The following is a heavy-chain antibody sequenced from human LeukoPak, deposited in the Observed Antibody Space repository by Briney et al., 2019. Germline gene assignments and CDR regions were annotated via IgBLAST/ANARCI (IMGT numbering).Heavy chain of an antibody. V-gene: IGHV3-30-3*01. J-gene: IGHJ4*02. D-gene: IGHD3/OR15-3a*01. CDR3: ANGGLITIFGLNY. Sequence: GGSLRLSCAASGFSFSSYAMHWVRQAPGKGLEWVAVISYDGRNEYYADSVKGRFTISRDNSKNTLYLQMNSLRAEDTAVYYCANGGLITIFGLNYWGQGTLVTVSS. CDR2: ISYDGRNE. CDR1: GFSFSSYA.